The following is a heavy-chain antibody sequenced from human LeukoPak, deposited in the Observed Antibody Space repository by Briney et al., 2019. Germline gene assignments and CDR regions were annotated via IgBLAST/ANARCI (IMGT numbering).Heavy chain of an antibody. V-gene: IGHV1-2*02. Sequence: ASVKVSCKASGYTFTGHYMHWVRQAPGQGLEWMGWINPNSGGTNYAQKFQGRVTMTRDTSISTAYMELSRLRSDDTAVYYCARVASRSGGSCYLYWGQGTLVTVSS. J-gene: IGHJ4*02. D-gene: IGHD2-15*01. CDR3: ARVASRSGGSCYLY. CDR1: GYTFTGHY. CDR2: INPNSGGT.